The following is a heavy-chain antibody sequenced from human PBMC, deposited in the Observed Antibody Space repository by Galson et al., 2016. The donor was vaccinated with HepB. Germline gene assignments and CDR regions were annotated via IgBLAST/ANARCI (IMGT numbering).Heavy chain of an antibody. J-gene: IGHJ6*02. Sequence: SLRLSCAASGFTFSSYGMHWVRQAPGKGLEWLAVIWYDGSNKYYADSVKGRFIISRDNSQNTLYLQMNSLGAEDTAVCYCAREAHIAVALLDVWGQGTTVTVSS. CDR3: AREAHIAVALLDV. D-gene: IGHD6-19*01. V-gene: IGHV3-33*01. CDR2: IWYDGSNK. CDR1: GFTFSSYG.